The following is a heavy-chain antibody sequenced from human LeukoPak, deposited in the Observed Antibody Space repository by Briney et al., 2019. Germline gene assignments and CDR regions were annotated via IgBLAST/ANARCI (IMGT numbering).Heavy chain of an antibody. Sequence: SETLSLTCTVSGGSISSGGYYWSWIRQHPGKGLERIGYIYYSGSTYYNPSLKSRVTISVDTSKNQFSLKLSSATAADTAVYYCARDGGGYCSSTSCNWFDPWGQGTLVTVSS. J-gene: IGHJ5*02. V-gene: IGHV4-31*03. CDR1: GGSISSGGYY. CDR3: ARDGGGYCSSTSCNWFDP. CDR2: IYYSGST. D-gene: IGHD2-2*01.